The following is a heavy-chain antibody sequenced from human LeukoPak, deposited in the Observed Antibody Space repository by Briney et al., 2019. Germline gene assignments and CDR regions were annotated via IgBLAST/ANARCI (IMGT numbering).Heavy chain of an antibody. CDR2: IYTSGST. J-gene: IGHJ3*02. CDR3: ARERDTYYYDSSGYYSRKDAFDI. Sequence: TLSLTCTVSGGSISSGSYYWSWIRQPAGKGLEWIGRIYTSGSTNYNPSLKSRVTISVDTSKNQFSLKLSSVTAADTAVYYCARERDTYYYDSSGYYSRKDAFDIWGQGTMVTVSS. D-gene: IGHD3-22*01. CDR1: GGSISSGSYY. V-gene: IGHV4-61*02.